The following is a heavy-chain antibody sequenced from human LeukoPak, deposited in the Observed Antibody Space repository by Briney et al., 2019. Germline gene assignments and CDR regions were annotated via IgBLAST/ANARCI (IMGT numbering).Heavy chain of an antibody. CDR1: GGSFSGYY. J-gene: IGHJ4*02. CDR3: ARGLWFGELRGLIDY. CDR2: INHSGST. D-gene: IGHD3-10*01. Sequence: SETLSLTCAVYGGSFSGYYWSWIRQPPGKGLEWIGEINHSGSTNDNPSLKSRVTISVDTSKNQFSLKLSSVPAADTAVYYCARGLWFGELRGLIDYWGQGTLVTVPS. V-gene: IGHV4-34*01.